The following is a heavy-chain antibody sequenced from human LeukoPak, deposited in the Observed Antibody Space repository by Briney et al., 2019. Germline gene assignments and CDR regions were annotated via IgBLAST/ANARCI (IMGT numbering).Heavy chain of an antibody. Sequence: PGGSLRLSCAASGFTFSNYAMSWVRQAPGKGLERVSGISGGGGTTYYADSVKGRFTISRDNSKNTLYLQMHSLRAEDTAVYYCAKDRVYYFDSSGYSCDYWGQGGLVTVSS. CDR1: GFTFSNYA. J-gene: IGHJ4*02. V-gene: IGHV3-23*01. CDR3: AKDRVYYFDSSGYSCDY. D-gene: IGHD3-22*01. CDR2: ISGGGGTT.